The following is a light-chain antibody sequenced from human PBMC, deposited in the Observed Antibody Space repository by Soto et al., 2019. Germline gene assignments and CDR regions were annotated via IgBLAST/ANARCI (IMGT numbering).Light chain of an antibody. Sequence: EIVMTQSPATLSVSPGERATLSCRASQSVSSYLAWYQQKPGQAPRLLISDASDRATGIPDRFSGSGSGTDFTLTISRLEPEDFAVYYCQHYYTSYTTFGQGTKVDIK. CDR1: QSVSSY. CDR2: DAS. V-gene: IGKV3D-15*01. J-gene: IGKJ1*01. CDR3: QHYYTSYTT.